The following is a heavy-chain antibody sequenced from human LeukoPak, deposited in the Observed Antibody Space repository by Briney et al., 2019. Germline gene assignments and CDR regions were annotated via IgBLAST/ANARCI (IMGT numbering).Heavy chain of an antibody. V-gene: IGHV3-7*05. Sequence: PGRSLRLSCAASGFTFSGYAMHWVRQAPGKGLEWVANIKYDESEKYYVDSVKGRFTISRDNAKKSLYLQMNGLRAEDTAVYYCAREGTITAYNFDYWGQGTLVTVSS. J-gene: IGHJ4*02. CDR1: GFTFSGYA. CDR2: IKYDESEK. CDR3: AREGTITAYNFDY. D-gene: IGHD5-12*01.